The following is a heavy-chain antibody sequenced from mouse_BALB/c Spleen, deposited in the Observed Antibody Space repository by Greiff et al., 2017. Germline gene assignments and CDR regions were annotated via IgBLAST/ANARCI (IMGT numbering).Heavy chain of an antibody. J-gene: IGHJ2*01. V-gene: IGHV5-17*02. Sequence: EVQRVESGGGLVQPGGSRKLSCAASGFTFSSFGMHWVRQAPEKGLEWVAYISSGSSTIYYADTVKGRFTISRDNPKNTLFLQMTSLRSEDTAMYYCARGGYYYGSSLDYWGQGTTLTVSS. CDR1: GFTFSSFG. CDR2: ISSGSSTI. CDR3: ARGGYYYGSSLDY. D-gene: IGHD1-1*01.